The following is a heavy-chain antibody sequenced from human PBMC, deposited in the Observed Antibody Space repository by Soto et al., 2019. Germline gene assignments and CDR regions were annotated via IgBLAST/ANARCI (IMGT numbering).Heavy chain of an antibody. D-gene: IGHD2-8*01. V-gene: IGHV3-33*01. CDR2: IWYDGSNK. CDR1: GFTFSSYG. CDR3: ARDEGGEGEDIVLMVPNGMDV. Sequence: GGSLRLSCAASGFTFSSYGMHWVRQAPGKGLEWVAVIWYDGSNKYYADSVKGRFTISRDNSKNTLYLQMNSLRAEDTAVYYCARDEGGEGEDIVLMVPNGMDVWGQGTTVTVSS. J-gene: IGHJ6*02.